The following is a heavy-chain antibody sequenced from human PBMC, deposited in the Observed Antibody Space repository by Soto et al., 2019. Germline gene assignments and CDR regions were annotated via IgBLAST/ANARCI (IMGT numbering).Heavy chain of an antibody. CDR2: FFSGST. V-gene: IGHV4-39*01. CDR1: GGSITSRSSY. D-gene: IGHD6-13*01. J-gene: IGHJ4*02. Sequence: QLQLQESGPGLVRPSETLYLTCSVSGGSITSRSSYWAWIRQPPGKGLEWIGTFFSGSTFSNPSLRSRVTISKDTSRNQFSLKLTSVAATDTAMYYCATTRGLAVGGSFNYWGQGALVTVSS. CDR3: ATTRGLAVGGSFNY.